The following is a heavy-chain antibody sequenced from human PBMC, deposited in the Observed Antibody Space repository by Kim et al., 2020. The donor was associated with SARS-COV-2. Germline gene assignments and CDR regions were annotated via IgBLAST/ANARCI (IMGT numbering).Heavy chain of an antibody. CDR3: AREGSSWADAFDI. Sequence: GGSLRLSCAASGFTFSSYWMHWVRQAPGKGLVWVSRINSDGSPTTYADSVKGRFTISRDNAKNTLYLQMNSLRAEDTAVYYCAREGSSWADAFDIWGQGTMVTVSS. D-gene: IGHD6-13*01. CDR2: INSDGSPT. V-gene: IGHV3-74*01. J-gene: IGHJ3*02. CDR1: GFTFSSYW.